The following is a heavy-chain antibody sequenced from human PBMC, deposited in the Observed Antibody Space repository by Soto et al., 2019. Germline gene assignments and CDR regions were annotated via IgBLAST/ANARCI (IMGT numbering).Heavy chain of an antibody. V-gene: IGHV3-74*01. Sequence: PGGSLRLSCAASGFTFSNYWMHWVRQVPGKGLMWVSRISPDGSTANYPDSVRGRFTVSRDNARDTVYLQMNSLRGEDTAVFYCVRGLIAVAGNEIWGQGTLVTVSS. CDR3: VRGLIAVAGNEI. CDR2: ISPDGSTA. J-gene: IGHJ3*02. CDR1: GFTFSNYW. D-gene: IGHD6-19*01.